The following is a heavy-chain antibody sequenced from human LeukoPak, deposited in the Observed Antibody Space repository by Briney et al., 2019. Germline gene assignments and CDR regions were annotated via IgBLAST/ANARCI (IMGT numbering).Heavy chain of an antibody. CDR3: ASGSHYYDSSGYYQD. Sequence: PGGSLRLSCAASGFTFDDYGMSWVRQAPGKGLEWVANIKQDGSEKYYVDSVKGRFTISRDNAKNSLYLQMNSLRAEDTAVYYCASGSHYYDSSGYYQDWGQGTLVTVSS. CDR2: IKQDGSEK. D-gene: IGHD3-22*01. V-gene: IGHV3-7*01. J-gene: IGHJ4*02. CDR1: GFTFDDYG.